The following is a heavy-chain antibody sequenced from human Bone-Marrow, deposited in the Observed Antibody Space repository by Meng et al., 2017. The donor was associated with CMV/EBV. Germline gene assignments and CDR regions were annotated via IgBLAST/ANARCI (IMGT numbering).Heavy chain of an antibody. Sequence: GGSLRLSCAASGFTFDDYAMHWVRQAPGKGLEWVAVISHDGNKKYYADSVKGRFTISRDNSKNTLYLQMNSLRAEDTAVYYCARGSGSYTLDYWGQGTLVTVSS. CDR1: GFTFDDYA. D-gene: IGHD1-26*01. CDR2: ISHDGNKK. J-gene: IGHJ4*02. V-gene: IGHV3-30*04. CDR3: ARGSGSYTLDY.